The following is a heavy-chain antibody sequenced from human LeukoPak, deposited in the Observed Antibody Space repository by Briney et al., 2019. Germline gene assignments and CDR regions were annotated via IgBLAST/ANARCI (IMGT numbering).Heavy chain of an antibody. CDR2: INPNTGAT. J-gene: IGHJ4*02. Sequence: GASVKVSCKTSGYTFSGYFIHWIRQAPGQGLEWMGRINPNTGATNYAQKFQGRVTMTSDSSIRSAYMDLSRLSLDDSAVYYCALGGSSDLEWLVDYFDHWGQGSLV. V-gene: IGHV1-2*06. CDR1: GYTFSGYF. D-gene: IGHD3-3*01. CDR3: ALGGSSDLEWLVDYFDH.